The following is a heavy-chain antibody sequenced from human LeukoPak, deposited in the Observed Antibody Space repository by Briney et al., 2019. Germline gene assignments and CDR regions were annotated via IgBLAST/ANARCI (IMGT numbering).Heavy chain of an antibody. CDR1: GFTFSSYA. D-gene: IGHD2-2*01. J-gene: IGHJ4*02. CDR3: ARAIAPIVVVPAALDY. CDR2: ISYDGSNK. Sequence: PGGSLRLSCAASGFTFSSYAMHWVRQAPGKGLEWVAAISYDGSNKYYADSVKGRFTISRDNSKNTLYLQMNSLRAEDTAVYYCARAIAPIVVVPAALDYWGQGTLVTVSS. V-gene: IGHV3-30*04.